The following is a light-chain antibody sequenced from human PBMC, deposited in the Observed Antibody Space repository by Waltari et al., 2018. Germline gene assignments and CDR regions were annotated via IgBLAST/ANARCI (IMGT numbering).Light chain of an antibody. CDR3: SAWDSSLSAGL. V-gene: IGLV1-51*02. J-gene: IGLJ2*01. Sequence: QSVLTQPPSVSAAPGQRVTISCSGSSSNIGRSYVSWYQQVPGTAPKLLIYQDNKRPSGVSDRVSGSKSGTSASLAITGLQTGDEADYYCSAWDSSLSAGLFGGGTRLTVL. CDR1: SSNIGRSY. CDR2: QDN.